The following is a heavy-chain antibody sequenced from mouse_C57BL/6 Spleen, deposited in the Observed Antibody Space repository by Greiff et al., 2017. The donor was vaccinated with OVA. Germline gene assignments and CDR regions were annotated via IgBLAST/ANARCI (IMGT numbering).Heavy chain of an antibody. J-gene: IGHJ4*01. Sequence: VHLVESGPGLVAPSQSLSITSTVPGFSLTSFGVHWVRQPPGKGLDWLVVLWSDGSTTSTSALKSRLSISKDNSKSQVFLKMNSLQTDDTAMYYCARHGGYAMDYWGQGTSVTVSS. CDR1: GFSLTSFG. D-gene: IGHD1-1*02. CDR3: ARHGGYAMDY. CDR2: LWSDGST. V-gene: IGHV2-6-1*01.